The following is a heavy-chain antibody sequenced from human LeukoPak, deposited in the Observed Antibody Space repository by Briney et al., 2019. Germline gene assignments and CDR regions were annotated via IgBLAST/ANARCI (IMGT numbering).Heavy chain of an antibody. V-gene: IGHV1-8*03. CDR2: MNPNSGNT. CDR3: ARLYGDYGGDWFDP. Sequence: ASVKVSCKASGYTFTIYDIIWVRQATGQGLEWMGWMNPNSGNTGYAQKFQGRVTFTRNTSISTAYMELSSLRSEDTAVYYCARLYGDYGGDWFDPWGQGTLVTVSS. D-gene: IGHD4-17*01. CDR1: GYTFTIYD. J-gene: IGHJ5*02.